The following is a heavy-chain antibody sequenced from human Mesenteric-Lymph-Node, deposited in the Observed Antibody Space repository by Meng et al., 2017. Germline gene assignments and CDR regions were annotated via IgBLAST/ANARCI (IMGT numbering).Heavy chain of an antibody. CDR3: ARGPWFDP. Sequence: QVQLQESGPGLVRPSATLSLTCTVSGGSVSSGSYDWSWIRQPPGKGLEXIGYIYYSGSTNYNPSLKSRVTISVDTSKNQFSLKLSSVTAADTVVYYCARGPWFDPWGQGTLVTVSS. J-gene: IGHJ5*02. V-gene: IGHV4-61*01. CDR1: GGSVSSGSYD. CDR2: IYYSGST.